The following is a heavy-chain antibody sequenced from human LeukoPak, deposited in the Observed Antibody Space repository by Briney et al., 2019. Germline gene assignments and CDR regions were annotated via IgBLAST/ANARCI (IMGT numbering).Heavy chain of an antibody. CDR1: GFTFSNAW. Sequence: GGSLRLSCAASGFTFSNAWMSWVRQAPGKGLEWVGRIKSKTDGGTTDYAAPVKGSFNISRDDSTNTLYLQMNSLRAEDTALYHCAREDGNILTGYYKMGARYNWFDPWGQGTLVTVSS. V-gene: IGHV3-15*01. CDR2: IKSKTDGGTT. D-gene: IGHD3-9*01. J-gene: IGHJ5*02. CDR3: AREDGNILTGYYKMGARYNWFDP.